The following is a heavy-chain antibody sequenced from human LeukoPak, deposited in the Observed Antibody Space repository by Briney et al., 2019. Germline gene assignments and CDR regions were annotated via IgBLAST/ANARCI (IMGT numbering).Heavy chain of an antibody. J-gene: IGHJ6*02. CDR1: GFTFSSYE. V-gene: IGHV3-48*03. CDR2: ISSSGSTI. Sequence: PGGSLRLSCAASGFTFSSYEMNWVRQAPGKGLDWVSYISSSGSTIYYADSVKGRFTISRDNAKNSLFLQMNSLRAEDTAVYYCARVLYCNSGSCYSGYYYGMDVWGQGTTVTVSS. CDR3: ARVLYCNSGSCYSGYYYGMDV. D-gene: IGHD2-15*01.